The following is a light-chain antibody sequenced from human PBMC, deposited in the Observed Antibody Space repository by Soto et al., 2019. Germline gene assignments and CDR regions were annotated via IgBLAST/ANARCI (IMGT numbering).Light chain of an antibody. CDR2: AAS. CDR3: QQSYSVPLT. Sequence: DIPMTQSPSSLSASVGDRVTITCRASQSISNYLNWYQQKPGKAPKLLIYAASSLQSGVPSRLSGSGSGTDFTLTISSLQPEDSATYYCQQSYSVPLTFGQGTKLEIK. V-gene: IGKV1-39*01. CDR1: QSISNY. J-gene: IGKJ2*01.